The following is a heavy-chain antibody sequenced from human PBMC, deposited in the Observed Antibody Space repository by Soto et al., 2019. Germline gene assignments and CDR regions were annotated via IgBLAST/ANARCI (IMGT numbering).Heavy chain of an antibody. V-gene: IGHV3-74*01. D-gene: IGHD2-21*01. Sequence: EVQLVESGGGLVQPGGSLRLSCAASGFTFSSNWMHWVRRVPGRGLVWVSRINTDGSRTSYEDSVEGRFTISRDNAKNTVYLQMSSLRAEDTAVYYCARDGEGFWGQGTLATVSS. J-gene: IGHJ4*02. CDR2: INTDGSRT. CDR1: GFTFSSNW. CDR3: ARDGEGF.